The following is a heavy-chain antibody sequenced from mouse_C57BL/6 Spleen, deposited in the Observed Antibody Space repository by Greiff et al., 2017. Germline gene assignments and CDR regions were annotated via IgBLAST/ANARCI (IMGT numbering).Heavy chain of an antibody. V-gene: IGHV1-62-2*01. CDR1: GYTFTEYT. Sequence: QVQLQQSGAELVKPGASVKLSCKASGYTFTEYTIHWVKQRSGQGLEWIGWFYPGSGSIKYNEKFKDKATLTADKSSSTVYMELSRLTSEDSAVYFCARHEDSSGYLRPYAMDYWCQGTSVTVSS. J-gene: IGHJ4*01. D-gene: IGHD3-2*02. CDR2: FYPGSGSI. CDR3: ARHEDSSGYLRPYAMDY.